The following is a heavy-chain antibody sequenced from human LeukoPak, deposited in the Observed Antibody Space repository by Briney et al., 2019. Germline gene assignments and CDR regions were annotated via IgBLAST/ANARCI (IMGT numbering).Heavy chain of an antibody. CDR3: ARVRYGSGSYPLYYFDY. CDR2: ISSSSSYT. J-gene: IGHJ4*02. D-gene: IGHD3-10*01. Sequence: GGSLRLSCAASGFTFSDYYMSWIRQAPGKGLEWVSYISSSSSYTNYADSVRSRFPISRDNAKNSLYLQMNSLRAEDTAVYYCARVRYGSGSYPLYYFDYWGQGTLVTVSS. V-gene: IGHV3-11*05. CDR1: GFTFSDYY.